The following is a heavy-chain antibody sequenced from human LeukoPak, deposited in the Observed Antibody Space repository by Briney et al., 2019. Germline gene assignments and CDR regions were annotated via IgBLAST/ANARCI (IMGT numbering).Heavy chain of an antibody. J-gene: IGHJ3*02. D-gene: IGHD3-22*01. V-gene: IGHV1-18*01. CDR1: GYTFTSYA. Sequence: ASVKVSCKASGYTFTSYAISWVRQAPGQGLEWMGWISVYNGNTDYAQKLQGRVTMTTDTSTSTTYMELRSLGSDDTAVYYCARDPYDTDAFDIWGQGTMVTVSS. CDR3: ARDPYDTDAFDI. CDR2: ISVYNGNT.